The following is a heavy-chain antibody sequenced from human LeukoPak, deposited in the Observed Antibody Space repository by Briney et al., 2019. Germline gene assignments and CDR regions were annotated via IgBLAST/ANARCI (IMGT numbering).Heavy chain of an antibody. CDR1: GGSISSGGYY. CDR3: ARQLGGKGYYFDY. J-gene: IGHJ4*02. Sequence: PSQTLSLTCTVSGGSISSGGYYWSWIRQPPGKGLEWIGYIYHSGSTYYNPSLKSRVTISVDTSKNQFSLKLSSVTAADTAVYYCARQLGGKGYYFDYWGQGTLVTVSS. D-gene: IGHD3-3*01. V-gene: IGHV4-30-2*03. CDR2: IYHSGST.